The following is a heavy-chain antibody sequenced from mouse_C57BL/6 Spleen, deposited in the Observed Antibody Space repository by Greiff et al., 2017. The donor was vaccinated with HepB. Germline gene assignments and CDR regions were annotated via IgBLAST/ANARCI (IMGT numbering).Heavy chain of an antibody. D-gene: IGHD1-1*01. J-gene: IGHJ1*03. Sequence: EVHLVESGGGLVKPGGSLKLSCAASGFTFSSYAMSWVRQTPEKRLEWVATISDGGSYTYYPDNVKGRFTISRDNAKNNLYLQMSHLKSEDTAMYYCAKAYYYGNNPYWYFGVWGTGATVTVSS. CDR1: GFTFSSYA. CDR3: AKAYYYGNNPYWYFGV. V-gene: IGHV5-4*01. CDR2: ISDGGSYT.